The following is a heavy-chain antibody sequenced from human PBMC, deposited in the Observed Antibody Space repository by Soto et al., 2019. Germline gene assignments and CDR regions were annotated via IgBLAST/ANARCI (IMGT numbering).Heavy chain of an antibody. CDR1: GFTFSTYG. Sequence: QVQLVESGGGVVQPGRSLRLSCTASGFTFSTYGMHWVRQAPGKGLEWGAVISYDGRSKYYADSVQGRFTISRDNSKNTLYLQMNSLRAEDTAVYYCAKERYYYALWDAFDIWGQGTMVTVSP. J-gene: IGHJ3*02. CDR3: AKERYYYALWDAFDI. CDR2: ISYDGRSK. V-gene: IGHV3-30*18. D-gene: IGHD3-10*01.